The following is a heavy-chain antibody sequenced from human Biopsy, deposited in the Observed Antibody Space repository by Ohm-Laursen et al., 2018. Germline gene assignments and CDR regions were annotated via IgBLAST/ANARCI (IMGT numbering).Heavy chain of an antibody. Sequence: GTLSLTCGVYGKTFSDYYWNWIRQPPGKGLEWIGEINQGGSTKYNPSLKRRATLSADSSNSQFSLRLTSVTAADTAIYYCARGSGYFKLDVWGQGTTVTVSS. J-gene: IGHJ6*02. D-gene: IGHD5-12*01. CDR2: INQGGST. CDR3: ARGSGYFKLDV. V-gene: IGHV4-34*01. CDR1: GKTFSDYY.